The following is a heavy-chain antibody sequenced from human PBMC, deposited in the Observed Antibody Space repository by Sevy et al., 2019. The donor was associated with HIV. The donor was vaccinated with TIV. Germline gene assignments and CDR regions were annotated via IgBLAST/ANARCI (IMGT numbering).Heavy chain of an antibody. D-gene: IGHD2-21*02. CDR1: GFTFSSYA. Sequence: GGSLRLSCAASGFTFSSYAMSWVRQAPGKGLEWVSAISGSGGSTYYADSVKGRFTISRDNSKNTQYLQMNSLRAEDTAVYYCAKDVGPTVVTPSFYFDYWGQGTLVTVSS. CDR2: ISGSGGST. CDR3: AKDVGPTVVTPSFYFDY. J-gene: IGHJ4*02. V-gene: IGHV3-23*01.